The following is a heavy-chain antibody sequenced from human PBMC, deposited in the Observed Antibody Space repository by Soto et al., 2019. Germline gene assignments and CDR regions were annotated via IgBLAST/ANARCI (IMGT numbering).Heavy chain of an antibody. CDR1: GGSISSYY. J-gene: IGHJ4*02. CDR3: ARAPPNDYGDFDY. CDR2: IYYTGGT. Sequence: SETLSLTCTVSGGSISSYYWSWIRQPPGKGLEWIGYIYYTGGTNYNPSLKSRVTISVDTSKNQFSLRVTSVTAADTAVYYCARAPPNDYGDFDYWGQGTLVTVSS. V-gene: IGHV4-59*01. D-gene: IGHD4-17*01.